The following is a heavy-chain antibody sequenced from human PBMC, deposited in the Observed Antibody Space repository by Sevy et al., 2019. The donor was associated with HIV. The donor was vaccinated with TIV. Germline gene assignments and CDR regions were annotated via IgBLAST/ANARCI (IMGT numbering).Heavy chain of an antibody. CDR2: ISSSSSTI. CDR1: GFTFSSCS. V-gene: IGHV3-48*02. CDR3: ARILSISLGELFGDFDY. J-gene: IGHJ4*02. D-gene: IGHD3-10*01. Sequence: GESLKISCAASGFTFSSCSMNWVRQAPGKGLEWVTYISSSSSTIYYADSVKGRFTISRDNAKNSLYLQMNSLRDEDRAVYYCARILSISLGELFGDFDYWGQGTLVTVSS.